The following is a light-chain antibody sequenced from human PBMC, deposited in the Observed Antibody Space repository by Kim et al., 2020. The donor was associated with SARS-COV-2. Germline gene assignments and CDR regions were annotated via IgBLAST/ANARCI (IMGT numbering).Light chain of an antibody. V-gene: IGLV2-14*03. CDR3: SSYASSSTVV. CDR2: GVD. Sequence: GQPIHTPCTRTSSDVGAYSYVSWYQQYPGKAPKLMIYGVDKRPSGVSNRFSGSKSGNTASLTISGLQAEDEADYYCSSYASSSTVVFGGGTKVTVL. CDR1: SSDVGAYSY. J-gene: IGLJ3*02.